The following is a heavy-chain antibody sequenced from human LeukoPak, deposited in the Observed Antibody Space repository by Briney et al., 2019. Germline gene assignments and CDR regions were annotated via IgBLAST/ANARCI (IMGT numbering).Heavy chain of an antibody. J-gene: IGHJ4*02. Sequence: SETLSLTCTVSGGSISSYYWSWIRQPPGKGLEWIGYIYYSGSTNYNPSLKRRVTISVDTSKNQFSLKLSSVTAADTAVYYCARHGLKYSSSWDRRNVTPIDYWGQGTLVTVSS. V-gene: IGHV4-59*08. CDR1: GGSISSYY. CDR3: ARHGLKYSSSWDRRNVTPIDY. CDR2: IYYSGST. D-gene: IGHD6-13*01.